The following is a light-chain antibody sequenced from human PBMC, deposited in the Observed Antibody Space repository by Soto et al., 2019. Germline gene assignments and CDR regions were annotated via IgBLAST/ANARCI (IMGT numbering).Light chain of an antibody. CDR1: QSVSTY. CDR2: AAS. V-gene: IGKV3-20*01. CDR3: KQYGSSPGT. Sequence: VMTQSPATLSVSPGERATLSCRASQSVSTYLAWYQQKPGQAPRLIIFAASSRATGIPDRFSGSGSGTDFTLTISRLEPEDFAVYYCKQYGSSPGTFGQGTKVDIK. J-gene: IGKJ1*01.